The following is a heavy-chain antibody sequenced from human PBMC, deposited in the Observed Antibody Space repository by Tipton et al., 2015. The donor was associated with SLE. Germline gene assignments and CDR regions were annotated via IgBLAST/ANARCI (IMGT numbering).Heavy chain of an antibody. D-gene: IGHD2-8*01. CDR1: GGSISSGSYY. J-gene: IGHJ6*04. V-gene: IGHV4-61*02. CDR2: IYTSGST. Sequence: TLSLTCPVSGGSISSGSYYWGWIRRPAGKGLGWIGRIYTSGSTNYNPSLKSRVTISVDTSKNQFSLKLSSVTAADTAVYYCAREDIVLMVYALVDVWGKGTTVTVSS. CDR3: AREDIVLMVYALVDV.